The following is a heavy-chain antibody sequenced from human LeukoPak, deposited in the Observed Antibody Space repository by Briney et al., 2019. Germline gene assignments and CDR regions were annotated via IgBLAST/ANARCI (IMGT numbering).Heavy chain of an antibody. J-gene: IGHJ6*02. CDR3: AGSIAAAGYYYYGMDV. CDR2: IYYSGST. D-gene: IGHD6-13*01. CDR1: GGSISSYY. Sequence: SQTLSLTCIVSGGSISSYYWSWIRQPPGKGLEWIGYIYYSGSTNYNPYLKSRVTISVDTFRSQIYLKLSSVTAADTGVYYCAGSIAAAGYYYYGMDVWGQGTTVTVSS. V-gene: IGHV4-59*08.